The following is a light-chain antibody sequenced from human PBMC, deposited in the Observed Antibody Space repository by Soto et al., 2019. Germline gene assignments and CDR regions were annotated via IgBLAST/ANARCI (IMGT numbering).Light chain of an antibody. V-gene: IGLV2-14*01. J-gene: IGLJ3*02. CDR2: EVS. CDR1: SSDVGGYNY. CDR3: TSYTSSNNWV. Sequence: QSALTQPASVSGSPGQSIAISCTGTSSDVGGYNYVSWYQQHPGKAPNLMIYEVSNRPSGISNRFSGSKSGNTASLTISGLQAEDEAHYYCTSYTSSNNWVFGGGTKLTVL.